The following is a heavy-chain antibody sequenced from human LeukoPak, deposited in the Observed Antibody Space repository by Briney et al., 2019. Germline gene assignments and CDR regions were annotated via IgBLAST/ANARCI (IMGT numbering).Heavy chain of an antibody. CDR3: ARGDLGYCSGGSCYTTDY. Sequence: ASVKVSCKASGGTLSSYAISWVRQAPGQGLEWMGGIIPIFGTANYAQKFQGRVTITADESTSTAYMELSSLRSEDTAVYYRARGDLGYCSGGSCYTTDYWGQGTLVTVSS. CDR2: IIPIFGTA. V-gene: IGHV1-69*13. J-gene: IGHJ4*02. CDR1: GGTLSSYA. D-gene: IGHD2-15*01.